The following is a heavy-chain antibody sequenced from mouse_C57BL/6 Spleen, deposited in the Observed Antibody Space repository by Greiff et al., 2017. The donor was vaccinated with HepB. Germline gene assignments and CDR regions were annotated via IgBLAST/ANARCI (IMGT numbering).Heavy chain of an antibody. D-gene: IGHD2-4*01. CDR2: ISSGSSTI. J-gene: IGHJ4*01. Sequence: DVKLVESGGGLVKPGGSLKLSCAASGFTFSDYGMHWVRQAPEKGLEWVAYISSGSSTIYYADTVKGRFTISRDNAKNTLFLQMTSLRSEDTAMYYCARRWDYDGDYYAMDYWGQGTSVTVSS. CDR3: ARRWDYDGDYYAMDY. CDR1: GFTFSDYG. V-gene: IGHV5-17*01.